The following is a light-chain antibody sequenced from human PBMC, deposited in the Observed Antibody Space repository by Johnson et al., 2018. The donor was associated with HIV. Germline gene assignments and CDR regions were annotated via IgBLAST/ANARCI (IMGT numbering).Light chain of an antibody. CDR3: GTWDSSLSVYV. Sequence: QSVLTQPPSVSAAPGQKVTISCSGNSCDIENNYVSSHHQLPGTAPKLLFYDNNKRPSGIPDRFSGSKSGTSATLGITGLQPGDEADYYCGTWDSSLSVYVFGTGTKVTVL. J-gene: IGLJ1*01. V-gene: IGLV1-51*01. CDR1: SCDIENNY. CDR2: DNN.